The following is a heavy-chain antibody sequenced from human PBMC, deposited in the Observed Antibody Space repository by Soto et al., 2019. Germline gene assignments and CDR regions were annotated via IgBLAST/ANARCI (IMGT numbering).Heavy chain of an antibody. V-gene: IGHV3-15*07. CDR1: GFTFSNAW. CDR2: IKSKTDGGTT. J-gene: IGHJ3*02. D-gene: IGHD3-22*01. Sequence: GGSLRLSCAASGFTFSNAWMNWVRQAPGKGLEWVGRIKSKTDGGTTDYAAPVKGRFTISRDDSKNTLYLQMNSLKTEDTAVYYCTRDYYDSSGSDPGYAFDIWGQGTMVTVSS. CDR3: TRDYYDSSGSDPGYAFDI.